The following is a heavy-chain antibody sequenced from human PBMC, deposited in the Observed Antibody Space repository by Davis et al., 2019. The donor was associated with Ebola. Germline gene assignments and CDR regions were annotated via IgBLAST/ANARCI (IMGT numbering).Heavy chain of an antibody. D-gene: IGHD3-10*01. CDR3: ARVTYYGSGSYYPFGYYYGMDV. CDR1: GFTFSSYE. V-gene: IGHV3-48*03. CDR2: ISSSGSTI. J-gene: IGHJ6*02. Sequence: GESLKISCAASGFTFSSYEMNWVRQAPGKGLEWVSYISSSGSTIYYADSVKGRFTISRDNAKNTLYLQMNSLRAEDTAVYYCARVTYYGSGSYYPFGYYYGMDVWGQGTTVTVSS.